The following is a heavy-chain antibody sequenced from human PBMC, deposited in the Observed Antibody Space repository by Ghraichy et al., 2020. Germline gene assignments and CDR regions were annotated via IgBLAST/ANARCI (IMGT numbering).Heavy chain of an antibody. CDR2: INHSGST. Sequence: SQTLSLTCAVYGGSFSGYYWSWIRQPPGKGREWIGEINHSGSTNYNPSLKSRVTISVDTSKNQFSLKLSSVTAADTAVYYCARALDYGDYEGTGNWYFDLWGRGTLVTVSS. D-gene: IGHD4-17*01. CDR1: GGSFSGYY. V-gene: IGHV4-34*01. CDR3: ARALDYGDYEGTGNWYFDL. J-gene: IGHJ2*01.